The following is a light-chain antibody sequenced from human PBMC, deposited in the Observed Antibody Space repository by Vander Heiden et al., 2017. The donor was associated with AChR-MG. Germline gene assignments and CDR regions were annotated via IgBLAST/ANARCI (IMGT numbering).Light chain of an antibody. CDR2: GAT. Sequence: EIVLTQSPGTLSLSPGERATLSCRASQSVRSSYLAWYQQKPGQAPRLLIYGATSTATGIPDRFSGSGSGTDFTLTISRLEPEDFAVYYCQQYYNSPSITFGQGTRLEIK. J-gene: IGKJ5*01. CDR1: QSVRSSY. CDR3: QQYYNSPSIT. V-gene: IGKV3-20*01.